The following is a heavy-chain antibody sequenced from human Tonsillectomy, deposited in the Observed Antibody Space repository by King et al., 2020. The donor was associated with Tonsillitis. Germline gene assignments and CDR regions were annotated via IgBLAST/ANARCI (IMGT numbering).Heavy chain of an antibody. J-gene: IGHJ4*02. D-gene: IGHD6-19*01. CDR3: ARDLTEQWLVLYN. CDR2: ISYDGSNK. Sequence: VQLVESGGGVVQPGRSLRLSCAASGFTFSSYAMHWVRQAPGKGLEWVAVISYDGSNKYYADSVKGRFTISRDNSKNTLYLQMNSLRAEDTAVYYCARDLTEQWLVLYNWGQGTLVTVSS. CDR1: GFTFSSYA. V-gene: IGHV3-30*04.